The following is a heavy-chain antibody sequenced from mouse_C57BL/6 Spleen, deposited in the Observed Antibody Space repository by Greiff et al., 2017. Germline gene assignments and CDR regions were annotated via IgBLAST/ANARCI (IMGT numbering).Heavy chain of an antibody. V-gene: IGHV1-39*01. D-gene: IGHD2-4*01. J-gene: IGHJ2*01. CDR2: INPNYGTT. CDR1: GYSFTDYN. CDR3: AREGVYDYDECFDY. Sequence: VQLQQSGPELVKPGASVKISCTASGYSFTDYNMNWVKQSNGKSLECIGVINPNYGTTSYNQTFYGKATLTVDQSYHTAYMQLNSLTSEDSAVYYCAREGVYDYDECFDYWGQGTTLTVSS.